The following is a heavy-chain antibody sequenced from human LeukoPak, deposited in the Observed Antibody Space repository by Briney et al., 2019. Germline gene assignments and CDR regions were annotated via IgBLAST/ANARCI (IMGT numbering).Heavy chain of an antibody. D-gene: IGHD3-22*01. Sequence: GGSLRLSCAASGFTFSSYAMSWVRQAPGKGLEWVSSISSSSSYIYYADSVKGRFTISRDNAKNSLYLQMNSLRAEDTAVYYCASQSPYDSSGAIDYWGQGTLVTVSS. V-gene: IGHV3-21*01. CDR1: GFTFSSYA. CDR3: ASQSPYDSSGAIDY. CDR2: ISSSSSYI. J-gene: IGHJ4*02.